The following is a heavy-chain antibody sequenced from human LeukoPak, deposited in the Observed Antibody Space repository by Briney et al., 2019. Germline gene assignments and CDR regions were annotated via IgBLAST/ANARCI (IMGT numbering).Heavy chain of an antibody. CDR2: IVVGSGNT. CDR3: AAVRHIAADGLLTWFDP. CDR1: GFTFSTSA. J-gene: IGHJ5*02. Sequence: GALVKVSCKASGFTFSTSAVQWVRQARGQRLEWIGWIVVGSGNTNYAQKFQERVTITRDMSTSTAYMEVSGLRSEDTAVYYCAAVRHIAADGLLTWFDPWGQGTPVIVSS. V-gene: IGHV1-58*01. D-gene: IGHD6-13*01.